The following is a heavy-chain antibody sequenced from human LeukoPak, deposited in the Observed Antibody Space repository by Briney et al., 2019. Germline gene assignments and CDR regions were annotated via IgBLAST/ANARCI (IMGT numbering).Heavy chain of an antibody. CDR2: INSGSGSV. Sequence: ASVKVSCKASGYSHTSDWMHWVRQAPGQGLEWMGAINSGSGSVSHAQKFQGRVTMTRDTSISTAYMELSRLRSDDTAVYYCARAGYSSSWTNWFDPWGQGTLVTVSS. J-gene: IGHJ5*02. D-gene: IGHD6-13*01. CDR1: GYSHTSDW. CDR3: ARAGYSSSWTNWFDP. V-gene: IGHV1-2*02.